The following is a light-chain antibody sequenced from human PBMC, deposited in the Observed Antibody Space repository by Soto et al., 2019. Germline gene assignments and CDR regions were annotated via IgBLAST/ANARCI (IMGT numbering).Light chain of an antibody. CDR1: SSNSGGNS. V-gene: IGLV1-51*01. CDR3: GSWDSSLSAYV. Sequence: QSVLTHRPSVSAAPGQKVTISCSGSSSNSGGNSVSWYQQLPGTAPKLLIYDDNKRPSGIPDRFSGSKSGTSATLGITGFQTGDEADYYCGSWDSSLSAYVFGTGTKVTVL. CDR2: DDN. J-gene: IGLJ1*01.